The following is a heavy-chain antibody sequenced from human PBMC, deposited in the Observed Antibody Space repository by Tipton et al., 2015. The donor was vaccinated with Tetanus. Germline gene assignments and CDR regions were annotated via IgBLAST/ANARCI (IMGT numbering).Heavy chain of an antibody. CDR1: EFNVSYKY. V-gene: IGHV3-53*01. CDR3: ARELAYDGSGRDAFDI. J-gene: IGHJ3*02. D-gene: IGHD3-10*01. CDR2: IYSTGRT. Sequence: SLRLSCADSEFNVSYKYISWVRQAPGKGLEWVSLIYSTGRTHYADSVKGRFTISRDSSKNMLYLQINSLRAEDTAVYYCARELAYDGSGRDAFDIWGQGTMVTVSS.